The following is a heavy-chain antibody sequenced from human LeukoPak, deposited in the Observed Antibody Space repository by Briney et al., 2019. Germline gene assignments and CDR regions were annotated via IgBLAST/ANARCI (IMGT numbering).Heavy chain of an antibody. CDR2: IYYSGST. V-gene: IGHV4-59*11. Sequence: SETLSLTCTVSGGSISSHYWGWIRQPPGKGLEWIGYIYYSGSTNYNPSLKSRVTISVDTSKNQFSLKLSSVTAADTAVYYCARDVAAAGKFDYWGQGTLVTVSS. D-gene: IGHD6-13*01. CDR3: ARDVAAAGKFDY. CDR1: GGSISSHY. J-gene: IGHJ4*02.